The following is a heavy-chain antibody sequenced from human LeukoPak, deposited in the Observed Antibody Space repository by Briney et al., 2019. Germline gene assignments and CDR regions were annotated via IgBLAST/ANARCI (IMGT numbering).Heavy chain of an antibody. J-gene: IGHJ3*02. CDR3: ARGGRWELPRPYAFDI. V-gene: IGHV3-7*01. Sequence: SGGSLRLSCAASGFTFSSYWMSWVRQAPGKGLEWVANIKQDGSEKYYVDSVKGRFTISRDNAKNSLYLQMNSLRAEDTAVYYCARGGRWELPRPYAFDIWGQGTMVTVSS. D-gene: IGHD1-26*01. CDR2: IKQDGSEK. CDR1: GFTFSSYW.